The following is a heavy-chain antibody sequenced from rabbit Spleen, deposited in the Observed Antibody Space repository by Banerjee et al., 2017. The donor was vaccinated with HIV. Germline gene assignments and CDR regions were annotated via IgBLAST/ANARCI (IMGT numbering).Heavy chain of an antibody. D-gene: IGHD1-1*01. J-gene: IGHJ6*01. CDR1: GFYFSGNSY. CDR3: ASDTSSLFSSYGLDL. CDR2: IDTGSSGFT. V-gene: IGHV1S40*01. Sequence: QSLEEYGGDLVKTGASLTLTCKASGFYFSGNSYMCWVRQAPGKGLEWIACIDTGSSGFTFFATWAKGRFTCSKTSSTTVTLQITRLTAADPSTYFCASDTSSLFSSYGLDLCGPGSLVPV.